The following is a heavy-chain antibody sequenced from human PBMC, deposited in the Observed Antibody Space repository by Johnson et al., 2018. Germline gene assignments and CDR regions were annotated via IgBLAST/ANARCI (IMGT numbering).Heavy chain of an antibody. D-gene: IGHD4-17*01. CDR2: IYYSGST. CDR3: ARVRSGDSIHDAFDI. Sequence: QVQLQESGPGLVKXSQTLSLTCTVSGGSITSGGHYWTWIRQHPGKGLEWIGYIYYSGSTYYNPSLQSRVIISIDTSKNQFSLKLSPVTAADMAVYYCARVRSGDSIHDAFDIWGQGTMVTVSS. V-gene: IGHV4-31*03. CDR1: GGSITSGGHY. J-gene: IGHJ3*02.